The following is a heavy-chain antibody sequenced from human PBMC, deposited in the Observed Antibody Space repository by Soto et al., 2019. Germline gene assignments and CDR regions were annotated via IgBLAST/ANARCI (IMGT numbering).Heavy chain of an antibody. Sequence: EVPLVESGGGLVQPGRSLRLSCAASGFTFDDYAMHWVRQAPGKGLEWVAGISWKSGSIGYADSVTGRFTISRDNAKNSLYLQMNSLRAEDTALYYCAKGLYSSSWYWPAQHGGQGTLVTVSS. D-gene: IGHD6-13*01. CDR1: GFTFDDYA. CDR2: ISWKSGSI. CDR3: AKGLYSSSWYWPAQH. J-gene: IGHJ1*01. V-gene: IGHV3-9*01.